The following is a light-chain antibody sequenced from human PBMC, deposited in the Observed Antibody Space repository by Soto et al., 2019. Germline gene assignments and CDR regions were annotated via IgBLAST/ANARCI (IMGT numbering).Light chain of an antibody. J-gene: IGLJ3*02. CDR1: VGHSNYA. CDR3: QTWATGIRA. CDR2: VDNDGSH. Sequence: QSVLTQSPSASASLGASVTLTCTLSVGHSNYAIAWHQQQPGKGPRYLMKVDNDGSHIKGDGIPDRFSGSNSGAERYLTISSLQSEDEADYYCQTWATGIRAFGGGTQLTVL. V-gene: IGLV4-69*01.